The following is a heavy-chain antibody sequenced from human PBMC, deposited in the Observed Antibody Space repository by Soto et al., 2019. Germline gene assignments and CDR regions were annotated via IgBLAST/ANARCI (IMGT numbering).Heavy chain of an antibody. CDR3: AKGYYGDYAGYYYGMDV. D-gene: IGHD4-17*01. CDR1: GFTFDDYA. V-gene: IGHV3-9*01. J-gene: IGHJ6*02. Sequence: EVQLVESGGGLVQPGRSLRLSCAASGFTFDDYAMHWVRQAPGKGLEWVSGISWNSGSICYADSVKGRFTISRDNAKNSLYLQMNSLRAEDTALYYCAKGYYGDYAGYYYGMDVWGQGTTVTVSS. CDR2: ISWNSGSI.